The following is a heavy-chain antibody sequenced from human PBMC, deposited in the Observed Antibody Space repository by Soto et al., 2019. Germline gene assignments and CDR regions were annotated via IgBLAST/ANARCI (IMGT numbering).Heavy chain of an antibody. J-gene: IGHJ6*02. CDR3: ARDPAVYYYYGMDV. Sequence: PGGSLRLSCAASGFTFSSYAMHWVRQAPGKGLEWVAVISYDGSNKYYADSVKGRFTISRDNSKNTLYLQMNSLRAEDTAVYYCARDPAVYYYYGMDVWGQGTTVTVSS. V-gene: IGHV3-30-3*01. CDR1: GFTFSSYA. CDR2: ISYDGSNK.